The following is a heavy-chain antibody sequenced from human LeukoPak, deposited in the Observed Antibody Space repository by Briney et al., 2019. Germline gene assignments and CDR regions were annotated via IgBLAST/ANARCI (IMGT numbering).Heavy chain of an antibody. V-gene: IGHV4-34*01. CDR2: INHSGST. J-gene: IGHJ6*04. D-gene: IGHD3-9*01. CDR3: ARGSTYYDILTGYPAYFSRYGMDV. CDR1: GGSFSGYY. Sequence: SETLSLTCAVYGGSFSGYYWSWIRQPPGKGLEWIGGINHSGSTNYNPSLKSRVTISVDTSKNQFSLKLSSVTAADTAVYYCARGSTYYDILTGYPAYFSRYGMDVWGKGTTVTVSS.